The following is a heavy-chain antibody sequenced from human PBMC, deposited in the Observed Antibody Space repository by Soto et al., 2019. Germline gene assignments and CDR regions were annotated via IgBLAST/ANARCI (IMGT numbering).Heavy chain of an antibody. CDR1: GGSISSGGYY. Sequence: SETLSLTCTVSGGSISSGGYYWSWIRQHPGKGLEWIGYIYYSGSTYYNPSLKSRVTISVDTSKNQFSLKLSSVTAADTTVYYCARSTGNWFDPWGQGTLVTVSS. J-gene: IGHJ5*02. CDR2: IYYSGST. V-gene: IGHV4-31*03. CDR3: ARSTGNWFDP.